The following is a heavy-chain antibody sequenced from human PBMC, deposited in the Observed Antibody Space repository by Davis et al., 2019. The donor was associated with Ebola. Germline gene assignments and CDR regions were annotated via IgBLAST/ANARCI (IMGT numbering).Heavy chain of an antibody. D-gene: IGHD2-15*01. CDR3: AREKLGYCSGGSCYPFDT. Sequence: MPSETLSLTCTVSGGSISSCGYYWSWIRQHPGKGLEWIGYIYYSGSTYYNPSLKSLVTISVDTSKNQFSLKLSSVTAADTAVYYCAREKLGYCSGGSCYPFDTWGQGTLVTVSS. CDR1: GGSISSCGYY. V-gene: IGHV4-31*01. J-gene: IGHJ4*02. CDR2: IYYSGST.